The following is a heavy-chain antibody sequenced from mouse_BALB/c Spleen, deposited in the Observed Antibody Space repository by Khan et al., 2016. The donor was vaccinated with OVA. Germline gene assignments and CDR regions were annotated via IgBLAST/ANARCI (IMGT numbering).Heavy chain of an antibody. Sequence: EVELVESGGDLVKPGGSLRLSCAASGFNFSSYSMSWVRQTPEKRLEWVATITSVGSYTYYPDSVRGRFTISRANVKNTLFLQMSSLRPEDTALFYCTRDRNYYGSSFYFDYWGQGTTLTVSS. J-gene: IGHJ2*01. CDR2: ITSVGSYT. D-gene: IGHD1-1*01. CDR3: TRDRNYYGSSFYFDY. CDR1: GFNFSSYS. V-gene: IGHV5-6-4*01.